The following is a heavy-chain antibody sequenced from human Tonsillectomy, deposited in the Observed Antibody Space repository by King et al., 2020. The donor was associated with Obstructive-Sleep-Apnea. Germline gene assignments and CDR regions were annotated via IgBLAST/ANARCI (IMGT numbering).Heavy chain of an antibody. J-gene: IGHJ6*02. CDR1: GFTFGDYA. V-gene: IGHV3-49*03. CDR3: TRWSPYYDILSGYSYGMDV. CDR2: IRSKAYGGTT. D-gene: IGHD3-9*01. Sequence: VQLVESGGGLVQPGRSLRLSCTASGFTFGDYAMSWFRQAPGKGLEWLGFIRSKAYGGTTEYAASVKGRFTISRDDSKSIAYLQMNSLKTEDTAVYYCTRWSPYYDILSGYSYGMDVWGQGTTVTVSS.